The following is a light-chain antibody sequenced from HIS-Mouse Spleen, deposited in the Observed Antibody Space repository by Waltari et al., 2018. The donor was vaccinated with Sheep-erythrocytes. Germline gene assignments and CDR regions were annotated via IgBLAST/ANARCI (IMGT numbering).Light chain of an antibody. CDR1: SLRSYY. Sequence: SSELTQDPAVSVALGQTVRITCQGASLRSYYASWFQQKPGQAPLLVIYGKNNRPSGIPDRFSGSSSGNTASLTITGAQAEDEADFYCNSRDSSGNHLGVVFGGGTKLTVL. V-gene: IGLV3-19*01. J-gene: IGLJ2*01. CDR3: NSRDSSGNHLGVV. CDR2: GKN.